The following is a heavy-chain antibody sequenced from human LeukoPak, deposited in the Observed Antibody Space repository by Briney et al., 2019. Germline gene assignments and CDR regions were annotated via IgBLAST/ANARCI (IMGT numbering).Heavy chain of an antibody. D-gene: IGHD5-12*01. CDR1: GDSIGSNTYY. Sequence: SETLSLTCTVSGDSIGSNTYYWGWIRQPPGKGLEWIGSIYYSGSVYYNPSLKSRVTISVDTSKNQFSLKLNSVTAADTAVYYCARLPSGGYDLDYWGQGTLVTVPS. CDR2: IYYSGSV. CDR3: ARLPSGGYDLDY. V-gene: IGHV4-39*01. J-gene: IGHJ4*02.